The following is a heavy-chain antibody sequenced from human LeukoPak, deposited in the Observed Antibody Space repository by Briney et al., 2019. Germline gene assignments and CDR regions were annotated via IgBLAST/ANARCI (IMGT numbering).Heavy chain of an antibody. CDR1: GFTFSSYA. CDR2: ISYDGSNK. CDR3: AREEGGRLGIDYYFDY. V-gene: IGHV3-30*04. J-gene: IGHJ4*02. D-gene: IGHD7-27*01. Sequence: GGSLRLSCAASGFTFSSYAMHWVRQAPGKGLEWVAVISYDGSNKYYADSVKGRFTISRDNSKNTLYLQMNSLRAEDTAVYYCAREEGGRLGIDYYFDYWGQGTLVTVSS.